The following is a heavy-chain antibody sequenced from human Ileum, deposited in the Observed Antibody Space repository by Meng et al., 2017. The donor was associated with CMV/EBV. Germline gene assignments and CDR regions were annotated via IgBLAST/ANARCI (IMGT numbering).Heavy chain of an antibody. Sequence: LSLSCAASGFTCSSYWMHWVRQVPGKGLVWVSRLTTDGTTVYAESVKGRFTISRDDATSTLYLQMNSLRAEDTAVYYCARDGSYKLDYWGQGTLVTVSS. J-gene: IGHJ4*02. CDR1: GFTCSSYW. V-gene: IGHV3-74*01. D-gene: IGHD1-26*01. CDR2: LTTDGTT. CDR3: ARDGSYKLDY.